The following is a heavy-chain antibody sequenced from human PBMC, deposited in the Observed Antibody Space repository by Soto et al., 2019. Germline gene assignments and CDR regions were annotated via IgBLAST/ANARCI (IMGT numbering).Heavy chain of an antibody. Sequence: ASVKVSCKASGYTFTRFYLHWVRQAPGQGLEWMGIINPSGGGTTYAQKFQGRVTITADTSANTVYLELSSLRSEDTAVYYCASTKYDSSAYYYWYLGLWGRGTLVTVSS. D-gene: IGHD3-22*01. J-gene: IGHJ2*01. CDR3: ASTKYDSSAYYYWYLGL. CDR1: GYTFTRFY. V-gene: IGHV1-46*01. CDR2: INPSGGGT.